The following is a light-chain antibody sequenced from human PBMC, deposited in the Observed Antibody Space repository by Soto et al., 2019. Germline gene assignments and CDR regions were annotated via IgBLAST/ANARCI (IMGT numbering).Light chain of an antibody. CDR1: SSDVGGYNY. CDR2: EVS. CDR3: SSYTSSTIVV. J-gene: IGLJ2*01. V-gene: IGLV2-14*01. Sequence: QSALTQPASVSGSPGQSITISCTGTSSDVGGYNYVSWYQQHPGIAPKLMIYEVSNRPSGVSDRFSGSKSGNTASLTISGLQAEGEADYYCSSYTSSTIVVFGGGTQLTFL.